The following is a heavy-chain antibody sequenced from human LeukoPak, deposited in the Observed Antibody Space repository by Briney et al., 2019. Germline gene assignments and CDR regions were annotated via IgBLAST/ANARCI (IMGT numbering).Heavy chain of an antibody. Sequence: SETLSLTCTVSGGSISSSSYSWGWIRQPPGKGLEWIGSIYYSGSTYYNPSLKSRVTISVDTSKNQFSLKLSSVTAADTAVYYCARHSPFGEQWLAYDYWGQGTLVTVSS. CDR3: ARHSPFGEQWLAYDY. CDR1: GGSISSSSYS. D-gene: IGHD6-19*01. V-gene: IGHV4-39*01. CDR2: IYYSGST. J-gene: IGHJ4*02.